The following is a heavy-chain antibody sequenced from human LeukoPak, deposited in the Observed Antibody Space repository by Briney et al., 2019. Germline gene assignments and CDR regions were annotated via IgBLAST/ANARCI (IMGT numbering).Heavy chain of an antibody. CDR3: ARHRYCSGGSCYYLGDYYYGMDV. V-gene: IGHV5-51*07. D-gene: IGHD2-15*01. CDR2: IYPGDSDT. CDR1: GYSFTSYW. J-gene: IGHJ6*02. Sequence: AGESLKISCKGSGYSFTSYWIGWVHQMPGKGLEWMGIIYPGDSDTRYSPSFQGQVTISADKSISTAYLQWSSLKASDTAMYYCARHRYCSGGSCYYLGDYYYGMDVWGQGTTVTVSS.